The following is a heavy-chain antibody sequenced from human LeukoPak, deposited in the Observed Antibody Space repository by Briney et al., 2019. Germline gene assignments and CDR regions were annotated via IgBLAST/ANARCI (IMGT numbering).Heavy chain of an antibody. CDR2: IYTSGTTT. CDR1: DDPINSGVYY. J-gene: IGHJ6*03. Sequence: SETLSLTCTVSDDPINSGVYYWNWIRQPAGKGLEWIGHIYTSGTTTNSDPSLKSRVAISLDTSKNHFSLKLSSVTAADTAVYYCARAKKRSGRSRNFYLDVWGKGTTVTVSS. V-gene: IGHV4-61*09. CDR3: ARAKKRSGRSRNFYLDV. D-gene: IGHD1-26*01.